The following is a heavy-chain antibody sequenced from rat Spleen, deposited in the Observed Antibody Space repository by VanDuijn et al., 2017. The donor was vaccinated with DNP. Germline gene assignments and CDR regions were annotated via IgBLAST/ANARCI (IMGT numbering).Heavy chain of an antibody. J-gene: IGHJ4*01. CDR3: ITWGCLLGLDA. CDR2: ISYDGGSS. V-gene: IGHV5-20*01. D-gene: IGHD1-12*03. CDR1: GFTFSDYY. Sequence: EVQLVESGGGLVQPGRSLKLSCAASGFTFSDYYMAWVRQAPTKGLEWVAAISYDGGSSYYRDSVKGRFTISRDNAKSSLYLKMDSLRSEDTATYYCITWGCLLGLDAWGQGTSVTVSS.